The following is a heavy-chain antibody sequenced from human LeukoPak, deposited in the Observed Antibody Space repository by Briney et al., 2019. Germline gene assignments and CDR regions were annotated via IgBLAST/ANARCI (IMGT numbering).Heavy chain of an antibody. CDR3: ARFRGRDYYDSSGYKYYFDY. CDR1: GGSFSGYY. D-gene: IGHD3-22*01. Sequence: SETLSLTCAVYGGSFSGYYWSWIRQPPGKGLEWIGEINHSGSTNYNPSLKSRVTISVDTSKNQFSLKMSSVTAADTAVYYCARFRGRDYYDSSGYKYYFDYWGQGTLVTVSS. V-gene: IGHV4-34*01. CDR2: INHSGST. J-gene: IGHJ4*02.